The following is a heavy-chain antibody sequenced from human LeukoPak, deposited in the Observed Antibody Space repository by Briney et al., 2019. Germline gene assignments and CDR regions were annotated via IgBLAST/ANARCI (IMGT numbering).Heavy chain of an antibody. CDR1: GFTFSSYA. V-gene: IGHV3-23*01. Sequence: GGSLRLSCAASGFTFSSYAMSWVRQAPGKGLEWVSAISGSGGSTYYADSVKGRFTISRDNSKNTLYLQMNSLRAEDTAVYYCAPTPCRADITFDYWGQGTLVTVSS. CDR3: APTPCRADITFDY. CDR2: ISGSGGST. D-gene: IGHD3-9*01. J-gene: IGHJ4*02.